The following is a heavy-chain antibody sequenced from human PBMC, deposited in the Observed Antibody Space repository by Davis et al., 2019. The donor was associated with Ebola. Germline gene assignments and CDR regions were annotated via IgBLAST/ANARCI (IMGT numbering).Heavy chain of an antibody. CDR3: ARLGRYCSSTSCYLDAFDI. V-gene: IGHV3-11*06. CDR2: ISSSSSYT. D-gene: IGHD2-2*01. CDR1: GFTFSDYY. Sequence: PGGSLRLSCAASGFTFSDYYMSWIRQAPGKGLEWFSYISSSSSYTNYADSVKGRFTISRDNAKNSLYLQMNSLRAEDTAVYYCARLGRYCSSTSCYLDAFDIWGQGTMVTVSS. J-gene: IGHJ3*02.